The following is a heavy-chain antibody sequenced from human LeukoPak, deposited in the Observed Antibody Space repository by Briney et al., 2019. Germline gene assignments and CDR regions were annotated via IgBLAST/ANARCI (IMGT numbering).Heavy chain of an antibody. CDR2: IYPGDSDT. D-gene: IGHD6-19*01. Sequence: GESLKISCKGSGYSFTSYWIGWVRQMPGKGLGWMGIIYPGDSDTRYSPSFQGQVTISADKSISTAYLQWSSLKASDTAMYYCARRSSGWYGIGDYFDYWGQGTLVTVSS. CDR1: GYSFTSYW. V-gene: IGHV5-51*01. J-gene: IGHJ4*02. CDR3: ARRSSGWYGIGDYFDY.